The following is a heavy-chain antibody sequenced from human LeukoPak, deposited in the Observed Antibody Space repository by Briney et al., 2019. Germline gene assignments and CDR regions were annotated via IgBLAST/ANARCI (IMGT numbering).Heavy chain of an antibody. Sequence: GGSRRLSCAASGFTFSSYSMNWVRQAPGKGLEWVSSISSSSSYIYYADSVKGRFTISRDNAKNSLYLQMNSLRAEDTAVYYCARDLPSYYYGSGSPDYWGQGTLVTVSS. CDR2: ISSSSSYI. CDR3: ARDLPSYYYGSGSPDY. CDR1: GFTFSSYS. V-gene: IGHV3-21*01. J-gene: IGHJ4*02. D-gene: IGHD3-10*01.